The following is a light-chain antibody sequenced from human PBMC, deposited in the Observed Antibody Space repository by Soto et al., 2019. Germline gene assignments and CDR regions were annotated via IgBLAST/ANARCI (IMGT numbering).Light chain of an antibody. CDR1: QTIDTY. CDR2: AAT. V-gene: IGKV1-39*01. CDR3: QQNFNFPRT. J-gene: IGKJ1*01. Sequence: DIQLTQSPSSLSASVGDRVTITCRASQTIDTYLNWYQHKPGTAPKVLIHAATYLQNGVPSRFSGTGSGADFTLTISSLQPEDFATYYCQQNFNFPRTFGQGTKV.